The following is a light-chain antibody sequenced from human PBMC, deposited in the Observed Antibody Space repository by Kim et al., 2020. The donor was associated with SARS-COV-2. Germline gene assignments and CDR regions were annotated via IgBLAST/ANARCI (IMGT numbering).Light chain of an antibody. CDR1: SSDVGGYNL. CDR2: DVT. CDR3: CSYAGTYV. V-gene: IGLV2-11*03. Sequence: PGQSVTISCTGTSSDVGGYNLVSWYQQHPGRAPELVIYDVTKRPSGVPARFSGSKSGNTASLTISGLQADDEADYYCCSYAGTYVFGGGTKLTVL. J-gene: IGLJ2*01.